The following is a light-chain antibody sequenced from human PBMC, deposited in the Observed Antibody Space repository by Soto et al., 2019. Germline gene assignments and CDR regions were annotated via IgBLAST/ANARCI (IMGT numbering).Light chain of an antibody. CDR2: ATS. CDR3: QQCYKMPS. J-gene: IGKJ5*01. Sequence: EIPLTQSPSSLAASVGDRLTLTGRASRNVSIYLNWYQHKPGKGPTLLIHATSNLQIGVPSRFSGSGSGTEFTLTISSLEPEDFGTYYCQQCYKMPSFGQGTRLVIK. V-gene: IGKV1-39*01. CDR1: RNVSIY.